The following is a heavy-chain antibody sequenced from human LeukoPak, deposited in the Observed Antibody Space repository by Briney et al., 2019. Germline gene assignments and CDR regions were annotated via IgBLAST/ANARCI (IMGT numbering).Heavy chain of an antibody. Sequence: SGGSLRLSCAASGFTFTNYWMSWVRQAPGTGLEWVANIKQDGNEKYYVDSVRGRFTITRDNSKNTLYLQMNSLRAEDTAVYYCAKAPYGDYLRPFDYWGQGTLVTVSS. V-gene: IGHV3-7*03. CDR1: GFTFTNYW. J-gene: IGHJ4*02. CDR2: IKQDGNEK. D-gene: IGHD4-17*01. CDR3: AKAPYGDYLRPFDY.